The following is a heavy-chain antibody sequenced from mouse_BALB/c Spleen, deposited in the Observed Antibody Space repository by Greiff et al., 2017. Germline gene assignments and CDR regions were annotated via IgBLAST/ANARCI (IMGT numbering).Heavy chain of an antibody. CDR1: GFNIKDTY. CDR3: ARAGDYGNSYAMDY. D-gene: IGHD2-1*01. J-gene: IGHJ4*01. CDR2: IDPANGNT. V-gene: IGHV14-3*02. Sequence: EVQLVESGAELVKPGASVKLSCTASGFNIKDTYMHWVKQRPEQGLEWIGRIDPANGNTKYDPKFQGKATITADTSSNTAYLQLSSLTSEDTAVYYCARAGDYGNSYAMDYWGQGTSVTVSS.